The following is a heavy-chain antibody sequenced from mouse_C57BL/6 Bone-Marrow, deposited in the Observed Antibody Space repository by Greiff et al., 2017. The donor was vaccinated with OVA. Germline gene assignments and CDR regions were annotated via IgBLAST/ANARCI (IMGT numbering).Heavy chain of an antibody. V-gene: IGHV10-1*01. D-gene: IGHD1-1*01. CDR3: VVSGSSNFDY. Sequence: EVQVVESGGGLVQPKGSLKLSCAASGFSFNTYAMNWVRQAPGKGLEWVARIRSKSNNYATYYADSVKDRFTISRDDSESMLYLQMNNLKTEDTAMYYCVVSGSSNFDYWGQGTTLTVSS. CDR2: IRSKSNNYAT. CDR1: GFSFNTYA. J-gene: IGHJ2*01.